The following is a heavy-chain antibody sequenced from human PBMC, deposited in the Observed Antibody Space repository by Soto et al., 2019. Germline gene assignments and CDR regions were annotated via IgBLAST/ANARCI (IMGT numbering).Heavy chain of an antibody. D-gene: IGHD4-17*01. CDR3: ARSKILGTVTPDDAFDI. Sequence: ASVKVSCKASGYTFTGYYMHWVRQAPGQGLEWMGWINPNSGGTNYAQKFQGWVTMTRDTSISTAYMELSRLRSDDTAVYYCARSKILGTVTPDDAFDIWGQGTMVTVSS. CDR1: GYTFTGYY. J-gene: IGHJ3*02. V-gene: IGHV1-2*04. CDR2: INPNSGGT.